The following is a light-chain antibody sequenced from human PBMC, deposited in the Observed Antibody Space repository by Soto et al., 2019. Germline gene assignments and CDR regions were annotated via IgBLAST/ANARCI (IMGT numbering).Light chain of an antibody. CDR2: DAS. CDR1: QSVSSSY. CDR3: QHYGSSPKT. V-gene: IGKV3-20*01. J-gene: IGKJ1*01. Sequence: IALKQSPATLSLSPGARATISCLASQSVSSSYLAWYQQKPGQAPRLLIYDASSRATGIPDRFSGSGSGTDFTLTITRLEPEDFAVYYCQHYGSSPKTFGQGTKVDIK.